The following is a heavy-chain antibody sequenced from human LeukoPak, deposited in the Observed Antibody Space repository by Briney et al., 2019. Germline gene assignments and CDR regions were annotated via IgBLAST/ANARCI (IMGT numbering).Heavy chain of an antibody. CDR1: GGSISSSSYY. J-gene: IGHJ4*02. D-gene: IGHD3-10*01. Sequence: SETLSLTCTVSGGSISSSSYYWGWIRQPPGKGLEWIVSIYYSGSTYYNPSLKSRVTISVDTSKNQFSLKLSSVTAADTAVYYCASSPSLWFGENLVDYWGQGTLVTVSS. CDR3: ASSPSLWFGENLVDY. CDR2: IYYSGST. V-gene: IGHV4-39*07.